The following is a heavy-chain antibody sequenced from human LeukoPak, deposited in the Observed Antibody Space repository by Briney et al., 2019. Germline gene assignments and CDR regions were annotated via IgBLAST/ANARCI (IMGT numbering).Heavy chain of an antibody. Sequence: ASVKVSCKASGYTFTSYDINWVRQATGQGLEWMGWMNPNSGNTGYAQKFQGRVTITRNTSISTAYMELSSLRSEDTAVYYCARGQTYSSSSPFDYWGQGTLVTVSS. V-gene: IGHV1-8*03. D-gene: IGHD6-6*01. CDR3: ARGQTYSSSSPFDY. CDR1: GYTFTSYD. J-gene: IGHJ4*02. CDR2: MNPNSGNT.